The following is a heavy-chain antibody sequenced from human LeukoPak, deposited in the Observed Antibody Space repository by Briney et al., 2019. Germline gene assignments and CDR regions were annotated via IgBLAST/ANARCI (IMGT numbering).Heavy chain of an antibody. CDR1: GFTFSDYY. D-gene: IGHD2-21*02. J-gene: IGHJ4*02. CDR2: ISSSSSYT. V-gene: IGHV3-11*05. Sequence: GGSLRLSCAASGFTFSDYYMSWIRQAPGKGLEWVSYISSSSSYTNYADSVKGRFTISGDNAKNSLYLQMSSLRAEDTAVYYCARVICGGDCYWPTYFDYWGQGTLVTVSS. CDR3: ARVICGGDCYWPTYFDY.